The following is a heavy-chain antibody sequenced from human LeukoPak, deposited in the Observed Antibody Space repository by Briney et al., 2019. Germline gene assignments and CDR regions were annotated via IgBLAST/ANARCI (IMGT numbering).Heavy chain of an antibody. J-gene: IGHJ6*03. CDR1: GGSISSCY. V-gene: IGHV4-59*01. CDR2: IYYSGST. CDR3: ARDQGGNSFDYYYMDV. D-gene: IGHD4-23*01. Sequence: PSETLSLTCTVSGGSISSCYWSWVRQPPGKGLEWLGYIYYSGSTNYNPSLKSRVTISVDTSKNQFSLKLSSVTAADTAVYYCARDQGGNSFDYYYMDVWGKGTTVTVSS.